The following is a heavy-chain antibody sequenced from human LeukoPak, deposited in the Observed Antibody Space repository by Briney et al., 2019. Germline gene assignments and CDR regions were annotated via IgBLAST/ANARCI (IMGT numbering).Heavy chain of an antibody. D-gene: IGHD2-2*02. CDR3: ARDAPIPYYFDF. CDR2: ISTSGAT. V-gene: IGHV4-61*02. CDR1: GVSVTSNIFY. Sequence: SETLSLTCTVSGVSVTSNIFYWSWIRQPAGKGLEWIGRISTSGATTYSPSLKSRVSISIDTSRNQFSLNLSSVTAADTAMYYCARDAPIPYYFDFWGQGSLVTVSS. J-gene: IGHJ4*02.